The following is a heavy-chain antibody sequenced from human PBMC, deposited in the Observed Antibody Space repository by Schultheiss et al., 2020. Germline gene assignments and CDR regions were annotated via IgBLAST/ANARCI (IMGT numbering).Heavy chain of an antibody. CDR2: ISSSSSYI. Sequence: GESLKISCAASGFTFSSCAMSWVRQAPGKGLEWVSSISSSSSYIYYADSVKGRFTISRDNAKNTLYLQMNSLRAEDTAVYYCARVPTTTVNKFFDYWGQGTLVTVSS. D-gene: IGHD4-17*01. CDR3: ARVPTTTVNKFFDY. CDR1: GFTFSSCA. J-gene: IGHJ4*02. V-gene: IGHV3-21*01.